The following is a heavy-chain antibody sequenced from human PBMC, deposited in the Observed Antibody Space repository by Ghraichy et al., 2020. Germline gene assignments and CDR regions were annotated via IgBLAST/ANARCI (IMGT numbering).Heavy chain of an antibody. Sequence: GGSLRLSCAASGFSFSSYAMNWVRQAPGKGLEWVSGISGSGTNTYYADSVKGRFTISRDNSKNTLFLQMNSLRAEDTAVYYCAKDLTPKTYEGGMDVWGQGTTVTVSS. CDR2: ISGSGTNT. CDR3: AKDLTPKTYEGGMDV. V-gene: IGHV3-23*01. D-gene: IGHD2-8*01. CDR1: GFSFSSYA. J-gene: IGHJ6*02.